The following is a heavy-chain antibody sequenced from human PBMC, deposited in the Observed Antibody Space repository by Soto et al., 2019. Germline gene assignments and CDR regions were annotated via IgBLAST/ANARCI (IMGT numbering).Heavy chain of an antibody. CDR1: GGTFSSYT. Sequence: SVKVSCKASGGTFSSYTISWVRQAPGQGLEWMGRIIPILGIANYAQKFQGRVTITADKSTSTAYMELSSLRSEDTAVYYCASGPTANEAFDIWGQGTMVTVSS. V-gene: IGHV1-69*02. CDR2: IIPILGIA. D-gene: IGHD4-17*01. CDR3: ASGPTANEAFDI. J-gene: IGHJ3*02.